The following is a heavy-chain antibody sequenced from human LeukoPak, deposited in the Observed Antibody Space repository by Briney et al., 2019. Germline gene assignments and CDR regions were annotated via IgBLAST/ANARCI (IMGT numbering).Heavy chain of an antibody. CDR1: GGSITSSSYY. CDR3: ARSNWNDPYDY. CDR2: IYYSGST. D-gene: IGHD1-1*01. Sequence: SETLSLTCTVSGGSITSSSYYWGWIRQPPGKGLEWIGSIYYSGSTYYNPSLKSRVTISVDTSKNQFSLKLSSVTAADTAVYYCARSNWNDPYDYWGQGTLVTVSS. V-gene: IGHV4-39*01. J-gene: IGHJ4*02.